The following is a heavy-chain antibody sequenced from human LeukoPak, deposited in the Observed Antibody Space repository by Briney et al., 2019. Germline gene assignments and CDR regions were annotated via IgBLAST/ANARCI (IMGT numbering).Heavy chain of an antibody. CDR2: ISGSGGST. CDR1: GFTFSSYA. J-gene: IGHJ4*02. Sequence: GGSLRLSCAASGFTFSSYAMSWVRQAPGKGLEWVSAISGSGGSTYYADSVKGRFTISRDNSKNTLYLQMNSLRAEDTAAYYCAKDKRGYSYGSSNDYWGQGTLVTVSS. CDR3: AKDKRGYSYGSSNDY. V-gene: IGHV3-23*01. D-gene: IGHD5-18*01.